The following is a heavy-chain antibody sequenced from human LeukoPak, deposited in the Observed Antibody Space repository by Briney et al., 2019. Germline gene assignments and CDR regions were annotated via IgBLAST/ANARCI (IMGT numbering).Heavy chain of an antibody. D-gene: IGHD3-22*01. CDR1: GFTFSSYW. J-gene: IGHJ4*02. Sequence: PGGSLRLSCAASGFTFSSYWMSWVRQAPGKGLEWVANIKQDGSEKYYVDSVKGRFTISRDNAKNSLYLQMNSLRAEDTAVYYCARDRRYYYDSSGYRYWGQGTLVTVSS. CDR3: ARDRRYYYDSSGYRY. CDR2: IKQDGSEK. V-gene: IGHV3-7*01.